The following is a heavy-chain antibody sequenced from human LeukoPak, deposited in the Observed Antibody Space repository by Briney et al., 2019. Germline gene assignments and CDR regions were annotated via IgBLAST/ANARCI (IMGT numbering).Heavy chain of an antibody. J-gene: IGHJ4*02. V-gene: IGHV1-8*01. D-gene: IGHD2-2*01. CDR3: ATGAWGVVVPAVNY. Sequence: GASVKVSCKASGYTFTSYDINWVRQATGQGLEWMGWMNPNSGNTGYAQKFQGRVTMTEDTSTDTAYMELSSLRSEDTAVYYCATGAWGVVVPAVNYWGQGTLVTVSS. CDR2: MNPNSGNT. CDR1: GYTFTSYD.